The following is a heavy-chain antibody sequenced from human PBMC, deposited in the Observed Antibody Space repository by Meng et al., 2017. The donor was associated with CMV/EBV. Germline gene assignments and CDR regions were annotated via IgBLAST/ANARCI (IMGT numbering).Heavy chain of an antibody. CDR3: AIHSNYFDY. V-gene: IGHV3-30-3*01. J-gene: IGHJ4*02. Sequence: GESLKISCAASGFTFSSYAMHWVRQAPGKGLEWVAVISYDGSNKYYADSVKGRFTISRDNSKNTLYLQMNSLRAEDTAVYYCAIHSNYFDYWGQGTLVIVSS. CDR2: ISYDGSNK. CDR1: GFTFSSYA. D-gene: IGHD4-11*01.